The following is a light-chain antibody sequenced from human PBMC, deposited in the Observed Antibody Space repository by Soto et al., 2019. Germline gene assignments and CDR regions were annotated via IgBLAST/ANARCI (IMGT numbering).Light chain of an antibody. CDR1: SSDAGGYNY. J-gene: IGLJ2*01. CDR3: SSYTSSSTSDVV. Sequence: QSALTQPASVSGSPGQSITISCTGTSSDAGGYNYVSWYQQHPGKAPKLMIYDVSNRPSGVSNRFSGSKSGNTASLTISGLQAEDEADYYCSSYTSSSTSDVVFGGGTKLTVL. CDR2: DVS. V-gene: IGLV2-14*01.